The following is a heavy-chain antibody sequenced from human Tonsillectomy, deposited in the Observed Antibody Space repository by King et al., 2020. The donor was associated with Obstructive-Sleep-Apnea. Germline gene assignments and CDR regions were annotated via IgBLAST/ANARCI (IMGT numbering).Heavy chain of an antibody. CDR1: GFTFDDYA. V-gene: IGHV3-9*01. Sequence: QLVQSGGGLVQPGRSLRLSCAASGFTFDDYAMHWVRQAPGKGLEWVSGISWNSGSIGYADSVKGRFTLSRNNAKNSLYLQMNSLRAEDTALYYCSKRVGYYDSSGYYPFDYWGQGTLVTVSS. J-gene: IGHJ4*02. D-gene: IGHD3-22*01. CDR3: SKRVGYYDSSGYYPFDY. CDR2: ISWNSGSI.